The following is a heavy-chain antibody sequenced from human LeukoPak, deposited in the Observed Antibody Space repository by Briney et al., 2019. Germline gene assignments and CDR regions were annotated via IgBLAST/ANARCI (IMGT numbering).Heavy chain of an antibody. CDR1: GDSIGSYY. V-gene: IGHV4-4*07. CDR3: AGAIRPAPAYVFDV. J-gene: IGHJ3*01. CDR2: LYNSDT. D-gene: IGHD2-15*01. Sequence: SETLSLTCTVSGDSIGSYYYSWLRQSAGKGLKWIGRLYNSDTNYNPSLTSRVTMSVDTSKNQFSLILSSVTAADTAVYYCAGAIRPAPAYVFDVWGQGAMVTVSS.